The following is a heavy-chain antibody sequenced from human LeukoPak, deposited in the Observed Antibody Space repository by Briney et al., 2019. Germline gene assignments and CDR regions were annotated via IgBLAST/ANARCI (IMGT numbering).Heavy chain of an antibody. D-gene: IGHD6-19*01. Sequence: GGSLRLSCAASGFTFSHYGMNWVRQAPGRGLEWVSSISSSGSYIHYADSVKGRFTISRDNAQTSLYLQMNSLRADDTAVYYCARAPSSAWVFDYWGQETLVTVSS. CDR2: ISSSGSYI. CDR3: ARAPSSAWVFDY. CDR1: GFTFSHYG. J-gene: IGHJ4*02. V-gene: IGHV3-21*01.